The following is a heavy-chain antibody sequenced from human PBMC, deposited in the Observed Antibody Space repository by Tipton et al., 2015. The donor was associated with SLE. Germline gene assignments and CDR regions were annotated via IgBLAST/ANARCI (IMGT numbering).Heavy chain of an antibody. V-gene: IGHV3-13*01. J-gene: IGHJ5*02. D-gene: IGHD1-26*01. Sequence: SLRLSCAASGFTFSSYDMHWARQATGKGLEWVSAIGTAGDTYYPGSVKGRFTIPRENAKNSLYLQMNSLRAGDTAVYYCARGGGSYNWFDPWGQGTLVTVSS. CDR2: IGTAGDT. CDR3: ARGGGSYNWFDP. CDR1: GFTFSSYD.